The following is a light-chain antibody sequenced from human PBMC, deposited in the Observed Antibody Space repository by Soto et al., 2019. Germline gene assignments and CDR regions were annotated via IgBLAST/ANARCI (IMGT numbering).Light chain of an antibody. CDR1: QSVSSSY. CDR3: QQYGSSPPIT. J-gene: IGKJ5*01. CDR2: GAS. V-gene: IGKV3-20*01. Sequence: ESKLTESPGTLSLSPGERATLSCRASQSVSSSYLAWYQQKPGQAPRLLIYGASSRATGIPDRFSGSGSGTDFTLTISRLEPEDFAVYYCQQYGSSPPITFGQGTLLAI.